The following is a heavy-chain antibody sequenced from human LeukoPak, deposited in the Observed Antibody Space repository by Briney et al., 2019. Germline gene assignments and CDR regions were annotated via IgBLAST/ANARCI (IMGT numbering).Heavy chain of an antibody. Sequence: PSETLSLTCAVYGGSFSGYYWSWIRQPPGKGLEWIGEINHSGSTNYNPSLKSRLTTSVDTSKNQFSLKLSSVTAADTAVYYCARRVVGQPDAFDIWGQGTMVTVSS. V-gene: IGHV4-34*01. CDR3: ARRVVGQPDAFDI. D-gene: IGHD2-2*01. CDR1: GGSFSGYY. CDR2: INHSGST. J-gene: IGHJ3*02.